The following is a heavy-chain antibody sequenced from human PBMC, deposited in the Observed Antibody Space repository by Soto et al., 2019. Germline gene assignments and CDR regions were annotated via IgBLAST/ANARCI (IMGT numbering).Heavy chain of an antibody. J-gene: IGHJ1*01. CDR1: VGVFRNYA. D-gene: IGHD1-26*01. Sequence: AVKLSCKASVGVFRNYAINVVRHAPGQGLERMGDITHVLGKADYPQKYQDRVTITADQSTTTAYMELTSLKTEDTAVYFCARPRWGSYSFDSWGQGALVTAPQ. V-gene: IGHV1-69*10. CDR2: ITHVLGKA. CDR3: ARPRWGSYSFDS.